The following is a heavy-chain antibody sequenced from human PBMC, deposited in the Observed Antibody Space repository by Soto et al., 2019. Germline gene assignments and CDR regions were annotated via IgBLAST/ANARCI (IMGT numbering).Heavy chain of an antibody. D-gene: IGHD2-15*01. CDR2: ISYDGSNK. CDR3: ANIVVVVAADAFDI. CDR1: GFTFSSYA. Sequence: GGSLRLSCAASGFTFSSYAMHWVRQAPGKGLEWVAVISYDGSNKYYAVSVKGRFTISRDNSKNTLYLQMNSLRAEDTAVYYCANIVVVVAADAFDIWGQGTMVTVSS. V-gene: IGHV3-30-3*01. J-gene: IGHJ3*02.